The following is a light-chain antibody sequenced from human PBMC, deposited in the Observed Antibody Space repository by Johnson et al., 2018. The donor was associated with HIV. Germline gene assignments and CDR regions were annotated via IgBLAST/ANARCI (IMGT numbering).Light chain of an antibody. CDR1: SSNIGNNY. Sequence: SVLTQPPSVSAAPGQKVTISCSGSSSNIGNNYVSWYQPLPGTAPKLLIYENNKRPSGIPDRFSGSKSGTSATLGITGLQTGDEADYYCGTWDSSLSAGVFGTGTTVTVL. V-gene: IGLV1-51*02. J-gene: IGLJ1*01. CDR2: ENN. CDR3: GTWDSSLSAGV.